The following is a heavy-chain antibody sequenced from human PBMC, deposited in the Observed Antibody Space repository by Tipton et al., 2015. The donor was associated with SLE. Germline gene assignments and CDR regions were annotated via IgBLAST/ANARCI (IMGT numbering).Heavy chain of an antibody. J-gene: IGHJ4*02. CDR3: ARAQNSSMGY. V-gene: IGHV4-34*01. CDR1: GGSFGGYY. CDR2: INHSGST. Sequence: TLSLTCAVYGGSFGGYYWSWIRQPPGKGLEWIREINHSGSTNYNPSLKSRVTISVDTSKNQFSLKLSSVTAADTAVYYCARAQNSSMGYCGQGTLVTVSS. D-gene: IGHD1-7*01.